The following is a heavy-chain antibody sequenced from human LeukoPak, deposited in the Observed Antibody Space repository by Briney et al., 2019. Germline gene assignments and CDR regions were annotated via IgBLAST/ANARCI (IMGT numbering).Heavy chain of an antibody. J-gene: IGHJ5*02. V-gene: IGHV4-59*01. D-gene: IGHD6-19*01. CDR2: IYYSGST. CDR1: GGSISSFY. CDR3: ARDRGSSGWNDH. Sequence: SETLSLTCTVSGGSISSFYWSWIRQPPGKALEWIGYIYYSGSTNKNPSLKSRVTISVDTSKKQFSLKLSSVSAADTAVYYCARDRGSSGWNDHWGQGTLVTASS.